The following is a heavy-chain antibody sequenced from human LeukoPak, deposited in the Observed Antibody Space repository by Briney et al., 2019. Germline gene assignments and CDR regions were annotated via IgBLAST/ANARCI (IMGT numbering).Heavy chain of an antibody. Sequence: SGGSLRLSCAASGFTFSSYAINWVRQAAGKWRGGVGVMRDKAYGGTTEYAASVTGRFTISRDDSKSIAYLQMNSLQTKDTAVYYCTRDLLAGDYYGSGNLGYWGQGTLVTVSS. V-gene: IGHV3-49*04. J-gene: IGHJ4*02. D-gene: IGHD3-10*01. CDR2: MRDKAYGGTT. CDR3: TRDLLAGDYYGSGNLGY. CDR1: GFTFSSYA.